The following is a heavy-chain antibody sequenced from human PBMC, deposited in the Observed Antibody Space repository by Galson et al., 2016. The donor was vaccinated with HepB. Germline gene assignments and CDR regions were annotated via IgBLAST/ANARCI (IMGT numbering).Heavy chain of an antibody. Sequence: CAIFGDSVSSYTGVWNWIRQSPSRGLEWLGRTYYRSQWYYHYEEPVKGRITIYPDTSRNHFPLRLTSETPEDTAVYYCARDSPGNSFFDYWSQGTLLTVSS. D-gene: IGHD4-23*01. CDR2: TYYRSQWYY. CDR3: ARDSPGNSFFDY. V-gene: IGHV6-1*01. J-gene: IGHJ4*02. CDR1: GDSVSSYTGV.